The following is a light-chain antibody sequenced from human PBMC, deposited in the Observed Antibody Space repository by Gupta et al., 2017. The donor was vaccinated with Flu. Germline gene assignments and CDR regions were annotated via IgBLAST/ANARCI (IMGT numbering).Light chain of an antibody. CDR1: QSISSW. Sequence: IQMTQSPSTLSASVGDRVTITCRASQSISSWLAWYQQKPGRAPKLLIYKAANLESGVPSRVSGSGFGTEFTRTISSMNTDDFANENCQQYNRVFGQGTKVEIK. CDR2: KAA. CDR3: QQYNRV. J-gene: IGKJ1*01. V-gene: IGKV1-5*03.